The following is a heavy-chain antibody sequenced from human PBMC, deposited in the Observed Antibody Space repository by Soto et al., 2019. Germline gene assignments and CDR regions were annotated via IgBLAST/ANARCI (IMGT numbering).Heavy chain of an antibody. D-gene: IGHD6-19*01. CDR3: ARVHKAYSSGWFPSQAFDY. CDR1: GFTFSSYG. J-gene: IGHJ4*02. V-gene: IGHV3-33*01. Sequence: QVQLVESGGGVVQPGRSLGLSCAASGFTFSSYGMHWVRQAPGKGLEWVAVIWYDGSNKYYADSVKGRFTISRDNSKNTLYLQMNSLRAEDTAVYYCARVHKAYSSGWFPSQAFDYWGQGTLVTVSS. CDR2: IWYDGSNK.